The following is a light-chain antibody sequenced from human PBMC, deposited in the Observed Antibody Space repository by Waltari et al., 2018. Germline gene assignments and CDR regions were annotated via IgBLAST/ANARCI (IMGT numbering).Light chain of an antibody. J-gene: IGLJ2*01. CDR1: SRDIGGYNF. CDR3: SSYAGSNNIL. CDR2: DVS. Sequence: QSALTQPPSASGSPGQSVTISCPGTSRDIGGYNFVSWYQHHPGRAPKLMIYDVSKRPSGVPDRFSGSKSGNTASLTVSGLQAEDEADYYCSSYAGSNNILFGGGTKLTVL. V-gene: IGLV2-8*01.